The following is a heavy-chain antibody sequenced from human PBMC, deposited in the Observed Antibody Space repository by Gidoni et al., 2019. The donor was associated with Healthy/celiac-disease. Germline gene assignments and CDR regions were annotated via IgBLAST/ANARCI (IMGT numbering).Heavy chain of an antibody. CDR2: ISYDGSNK. CDR3: AKEEAAALDY. J-gene: IGHJ4*02. D-gene: IGHD6-13*01. V-gene: IGHV3-30*18. CDR1: GFTFSSYG. Sequence: QVQLVESGGGVVQPGRSLRLPCAASGFTFSSYGMHWVRQAPGKGLEWVAVISYDGSNKYYADSVKGRFTISRDNSKNTLYLQMNSLRAEDTAVYYCAKEEAAALDYWGQGTLVTVSS.